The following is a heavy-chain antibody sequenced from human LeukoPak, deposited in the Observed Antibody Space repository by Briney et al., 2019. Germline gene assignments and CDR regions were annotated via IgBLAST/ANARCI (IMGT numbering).Heavy chain of an antibody. V-gene: IGHV3-66*01. CDR2: IYSGGST. Sequence: GGSLRLSCAASGFTVGSNTMSWVREATGKGLEWVSIIYSGGSTSYADSVKGRFTISRDNSKNTPYLQMNSLRTEDTAVYYCARGGSYFDISGYYFYWGQGTLVTVSS. CDR1: GFTVGSNT. J-gene: IGHJ4*02. CDR3: ARGGSYFDISGYYFY. D-gene: IGHD3-22*01.